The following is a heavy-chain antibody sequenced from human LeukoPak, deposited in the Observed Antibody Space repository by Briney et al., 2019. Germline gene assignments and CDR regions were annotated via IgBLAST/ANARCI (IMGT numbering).Heavy chain of an antibody. V-gene: IGHV1-69*04. CDR3: ASHPYYYDSSGYYVDY. D-gene: IGHD3-22*01. Sequence: ASVKVSCKASGYTFTSYAISWVRQAPGQGLEWMGRIIPILGIANYAQKFQGRVTITADKSTSTAYMELSSLRSEDTAVYYCASHPYYYDSSGYYVDYWGQGTLVTVSS. J-gene: IGHJ4*02. CDR2: IIPILGIA. CDR1: GYTFTSYA.